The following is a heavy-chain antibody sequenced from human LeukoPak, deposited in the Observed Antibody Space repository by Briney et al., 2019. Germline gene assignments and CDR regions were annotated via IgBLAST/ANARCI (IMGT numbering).Heavy chain of an antibody. CDR3: ARDEYCSGGSCFDY. CDR1: GYTFTSYA. J-gene: IGHJ4*02. D-gene: IGHD2-15*01. Sequence: EASVKVSCKASGYTFTSYAMNWVRQAPGQGLEWMGWINTNTGNPTYAQGFTGRFVFSLDTSVSTAYLQISSLKAEDTAVYYCARDEYCSGGSCFDYWGQGTLVTVSS. V-gene: IGHV7-4-1*02. CDR2: INTNTGNP.